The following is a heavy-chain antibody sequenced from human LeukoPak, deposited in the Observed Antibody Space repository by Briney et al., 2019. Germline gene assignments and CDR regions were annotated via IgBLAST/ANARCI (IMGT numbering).Heavy chain of an antibody. J-gene: IGHJ4*02. Sequence: GGALRLSRVATVFIFSSYWMHRVRQPPGKGRAWVGRINSDGSSKSYADSVTGRFTISRDNAKNTLHLQMNSLRAEDTAVYYCARGTSIHVYWGRGPLVPVS. CDR3: ARGTSIHVY. V-gene: IGHV3-74*01. CDR1: VFIFSSYW. D-gene: IGHD2-2*01. CDR2: INSDGSSK.